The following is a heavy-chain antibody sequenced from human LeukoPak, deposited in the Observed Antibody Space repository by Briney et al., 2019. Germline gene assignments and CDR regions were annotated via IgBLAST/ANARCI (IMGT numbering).Heavy chain of an antibody. Sequence: PGRTLRLSCAASGFSFDEYAMHWVRQAPGKGLEWVSGINWSSGSIGYADSVKGRFTISRDNSKNTLYLQMNSLRAEDTAVYYCAKDQNFVGWGDGYNSWFDYWGQGTLVTVSS. D-gene: IGHD5-24*01. CDR1: GFSFDEYA. J-gene: IGHJ4*02. CDR3: AKDQNFVGWGDGYNSWFDY. V-gene: IGHV3-9*01. CDR2: INWSSGSI.